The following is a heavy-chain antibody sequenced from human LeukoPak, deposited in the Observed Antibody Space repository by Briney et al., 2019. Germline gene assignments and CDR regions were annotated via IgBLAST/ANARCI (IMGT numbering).Heavy chain of an antibody. D-gene: IGHD1-26*01. Sequence: GGSLRLSCAASGFTFSSYAMSWVRQAPGKGLEWVSAISGSGGSTYYADSVKGRFTISRDNSKNTLYLQMDGLRAEDTAVYYCARIIVGAKRPDYWGQGTLVTVSS. CDR3: ARIIVGAKRPDY. V-gene: IGHV3-23*01. CDR2: ISGSGGST. CDR1: GFTFSSYA. J-gene: IGHJ4*02.